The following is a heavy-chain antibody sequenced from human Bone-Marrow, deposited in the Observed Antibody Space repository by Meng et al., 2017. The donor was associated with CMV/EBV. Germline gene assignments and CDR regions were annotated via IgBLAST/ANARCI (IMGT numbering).Heavy chain of an antibody. CDR1: GYTFTSYG. V-gene: IGHV1-18*01. D-gene: IGHD6-19*01. CDR3: AREGRIAVAGLHWFDP. J-gene: IGHJ5*02. Sequence: QVQLVQFGAEVKKPGASVKVSCKASGYTFTSYGISWVRQAPGQGLEWMGWISAYNGNTNYAQKLRGRVTMTTDTSTSTAYMELRSLRSDDTAVYYCAREGRIAVAGLHWFDPWGQGTLVTVSS. CDR2: ISAYNGNT.